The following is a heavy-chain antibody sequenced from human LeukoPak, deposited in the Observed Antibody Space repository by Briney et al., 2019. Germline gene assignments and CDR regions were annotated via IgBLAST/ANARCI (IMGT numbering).Heavy chain of an antibody. Sequence: KPGGSLRLSCAASGFTFSDYYMSWIRQAPGKGLEWVSYISSSGSTIYYADSVKGRFTISRDNAKNSLYLQMNSLRAEDTAVYYCARDRRVYDYVWGSYRYTNSRFDYWGQGTLVTVSS. CDR1: GFTFSDYY. V-gene: IGHV3-11*01. D-gene: IGHD3-16*02. CDR2: ISSSGSTI. CDR3: ARDRRVYDYVWGSYRYTNSRFDY. J-gene: IGHJ4*02.